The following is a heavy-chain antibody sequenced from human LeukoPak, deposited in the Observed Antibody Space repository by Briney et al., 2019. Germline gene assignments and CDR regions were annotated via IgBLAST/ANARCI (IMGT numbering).Heavy chain of an antibody. D-gene: IGHD3-22*01. CDR3: ANTGDSSGYYL. CDR2: ISYDGSNK. J-gene: IGHJ4*02. CDR1: GFTFSSYG. V-gene: IGHV3-30*18. Sequence: GGSLRLSCAASGFTFSSYGMHWVRQAPGKGLEWVAVISYDGSNKYYADSVKGRFTISRDNSKNTLYLQMNSLRAEDTAVYYCANTGDSSGYYLWGQGTLVTVSS.